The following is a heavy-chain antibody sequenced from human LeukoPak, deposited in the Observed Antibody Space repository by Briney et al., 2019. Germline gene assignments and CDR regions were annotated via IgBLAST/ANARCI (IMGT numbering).Heavy chain of an antibody. J-gene: IGHJ4*02. D-gene: IGHD3-3*01. CDR1: GFTFSNYA. CDR3: AKKSYYDAWKDHYRSHFDY. V-gene: IGHV3-23*01. Sequence: PGGSLRLSCAASGFTFSNYAISWVRQAPGKGLEWVSDISGSGDNTYYADSVKGRFTISRDSSNNTLYLQMNNLRPEDTAVYHCAKKSYYDAWKDHYRSHFDYWGQGTLVTVSS. CDR2: ISGSGDNT.